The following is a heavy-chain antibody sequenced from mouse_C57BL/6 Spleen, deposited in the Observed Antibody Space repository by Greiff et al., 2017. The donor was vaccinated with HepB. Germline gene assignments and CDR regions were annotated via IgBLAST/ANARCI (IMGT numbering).Heavy chain of an antibody. D-gene: IGHD2-12*01. J-gene: IGHJ2*01. CDR3: ARYRNYLDY. Sequence: VQLQQSGAELVRPGSSVKLSCKASGYTFTSYWMHWVKQRPIQGLEWIGNIDPSDSETHYNQKFKDKATLTVDKSSSTAYMQLSSLTSEDSAVYYCARYRNYLDYWGQGTTLTVSS. V-gene: IGHV1-52*01. CDR1: GYTFTSYW. CDR2: IDPSDSET.